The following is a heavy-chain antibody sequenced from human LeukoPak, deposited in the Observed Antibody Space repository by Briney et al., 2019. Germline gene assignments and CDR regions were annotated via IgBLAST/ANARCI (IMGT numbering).Heavy chain of an antibody. D-gene: IGHD6-19*01. J-gene: IGHJ4*02. V-gene: IGHV3-30-3*01. CDR3: ARSSGPGIAVAGINY. CDR2: ISYDGSNK. Sequence: GGSLRLSCAAAGFIFSSYSMHWVRQAPGKGLEWVAVISYDGSNKYYADSVKGRFTISRDNSKNTLYLQMNSLRAEDTAVYYCARSSGPGIAVAGINYWGQGTLVTVSS. CDR1: GFIFSSYS.